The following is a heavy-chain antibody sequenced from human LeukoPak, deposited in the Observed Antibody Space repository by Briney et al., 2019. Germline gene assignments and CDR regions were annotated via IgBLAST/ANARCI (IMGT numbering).Heavy chain of an antibody. CDR3: ARHQADGDYRYDYYYYGMDV. CDR1: GGSISDYY. J-gene: IGHJ6*02. V-gene: IGHV4-59*01. CDR2: IFYSGST. Sequence: PSETLSLTCTVSGGSISDYYWSWFRQPPRKGLEWIGYIFYSGSTHYNPSLQSRVTISVDTSKNQFSLKLSSVTAADTAVYYCARHQADGDYRYDYYYYGMDVWGQGTTVTVSS. D-gene: IGHD4-17*01.